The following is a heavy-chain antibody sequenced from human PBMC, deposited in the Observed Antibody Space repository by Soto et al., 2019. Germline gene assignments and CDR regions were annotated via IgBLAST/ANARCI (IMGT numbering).Heavy chain of an antibody. CDR3: ARRRNYCSSTSCYQGVFDP. J-gene: IGHJ5*02. V-gene: IGHV4-31*03. CDR1: GGSISSGGYY. D-gene: IGHD2-2*01. CDR2: IYYSGST. Sequence: SETLSLTCTVSGGSISSGGYYWSWIRQHPGKGLEWIGYIYYSGSTYYNPSLKSRVTISVDTSKNQFSLKLSSVTAADTAVYYCARRRNYCSSTSCYQGVFDPWGQGTLVTVSS.